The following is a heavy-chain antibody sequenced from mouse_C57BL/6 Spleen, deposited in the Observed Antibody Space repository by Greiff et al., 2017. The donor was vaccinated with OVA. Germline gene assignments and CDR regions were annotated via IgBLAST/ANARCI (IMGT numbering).Heavy chain of an antibody. J-gene: IGHJ4*01. Sequence: EVKLVESGGGLVKPGGSLKLSCAASGFTFSDYGMHWVRQAPETGLEWVAYISSGSSTIYYADTVKGRFTISSDNAKNTLFLQMTRLRSEDTAMYYCARRGSYDYGDYYAMDYWGQGTSVTVSS. V-gene: IGHV5-17*01. CDR1: GFTFSDYG. CDR2: ISSGSSTI. D-gene: IGHD2-4*01. CDR3: ARRGSYDYGDYYAMDY.